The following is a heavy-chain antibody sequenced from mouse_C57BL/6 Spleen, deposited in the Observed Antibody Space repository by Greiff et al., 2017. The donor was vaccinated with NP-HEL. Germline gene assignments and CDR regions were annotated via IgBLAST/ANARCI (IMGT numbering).Heavy chain of an antibody. V-gene: IGHV5-12*01. CDR1: GFTFSDYY. D-gene: IGHD3-2*02. Sequence: EVKLMESGGGLVQPGGSLKLSCAASGFTFSDYYMYWVRQTPEKRLEWVAYISNGGGSTYYPDTVKGRFTISRDNAKNTLYLQMSRLKSEDTAMYYCARQTAQAPFDYWGQGTTLTVSS. CDR2: ISNGGGST. CDR3: ARQTAQAPFDY. J-gene: IGHJ2*01.